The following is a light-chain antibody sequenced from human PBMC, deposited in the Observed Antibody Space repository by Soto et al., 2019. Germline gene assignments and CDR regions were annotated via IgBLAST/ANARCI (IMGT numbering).Light chain of an antibody. Sequence: QSVLTQPPSVSGSPGQSVTISCTGTSSDVGSYNRVSWYQQAPGTAPKLLIYEASNRPSGVPDRFSGSKSGNTASLTISGLQAEDEADYYCSSYTASSTLFGGGTKLTVL. CDR1: SSDVGSYNR. CDR3: SSYTASSTL. CDR2: EAS. V-gene: IGLV2-18*02. J-gene: IGLJ2*01.